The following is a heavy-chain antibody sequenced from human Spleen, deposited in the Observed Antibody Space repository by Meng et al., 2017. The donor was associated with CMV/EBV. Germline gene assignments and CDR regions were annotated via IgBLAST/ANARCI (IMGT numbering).Heavy chain of an antibody. CDR3: ARDLRFLEWYDYYYGMDV. V-gene: IGHV4-34*01. CDR1: GGSFSGYY. Sequence: GSLRLSCAVYGGSFSGYYWSWIRQPPGKGLEWIGEINHSGSTNYNPSLKSRVTISVDTSKNQFSLKLSSVTAADTAVYYCARDLRFLEWYDYYYGMDVWGQGTTVTVSS. J-gene: IGHJ6*02. D-gene: IGHD3-3*01. CDR2: INHSGST.